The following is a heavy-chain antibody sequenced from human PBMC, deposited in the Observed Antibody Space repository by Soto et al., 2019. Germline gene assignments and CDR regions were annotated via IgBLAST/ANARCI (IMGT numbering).Heavy chain of an antibody. CDR1: GGSTRSGAYY. CDR2: IHYSGDT. CDR3: ARHLTGHTTIFAVGESGYMDM. Sequence: QLQLQESGPGLVKPSETLSLTCSVSGGSTRSGAYYWAWIRQAPGKGLEWIGSIHYSGDTYYNPSRKLRVSISVDTTENQFSLKLSSVTAADTAEYYCARHLTGHTTIFAVGESGYMDMWGSGTTVTVSS. V-gene: IGHV4-39*01. J-gene: IGHJ6*03. D-gene: IGHD3-3*01.